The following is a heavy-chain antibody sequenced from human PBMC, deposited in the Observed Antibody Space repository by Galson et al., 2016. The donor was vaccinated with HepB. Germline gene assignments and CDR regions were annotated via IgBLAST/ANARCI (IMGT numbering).Heavy chain of an antibody. CDR3: ARGPGSYYRGREYYYGMDV. J-gene: IGHJ6*02. Sequence: SLRLSCAASGFSFRSYAMHWVRQAPGKGLEWVAVISYDGSDKYYADSVKGRFTISRVNSKNTLYLQMNSLRAEDTSVYYCARGPGSYYRGREYYYGMDVWGQGTTVTVSS. D-gene: IGHD3-10*01. CDR2: ISYDGSDK. V-gene: IGHV3-30*04. CDR1: GFSFRSYA.